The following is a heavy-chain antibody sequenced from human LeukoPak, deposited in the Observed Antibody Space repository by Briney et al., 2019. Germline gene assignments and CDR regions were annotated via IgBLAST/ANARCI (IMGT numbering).Heavy chain of an antibody. Sequence: GGSLRLSCAASGFTFSSYWMHWVRQAPGKGLVWVSRINSDGSSTSYADSVKGRFTISSDNAKNTLYLQMNSLRAEDTAVYYCARGYYYDSSPDYWGQGTLVTVSS. CDR3: ARGYYYDSSPDY. J-gene: IGHJ4*02. V-gene: IGHV3-74*01. CDR1: GFTFSSYW. CDR2: INSDGSST. D-gene: IGHD3-22*01.